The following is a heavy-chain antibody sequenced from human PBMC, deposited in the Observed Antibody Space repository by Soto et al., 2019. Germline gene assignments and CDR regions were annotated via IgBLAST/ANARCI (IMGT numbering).Heavy chain of an antibody. CDR2: INSDGSST. J-gene: IGHJ6*03. CDR3: ASWFRFAYYYYFMDV. V-gene: IGHV3-74*01. Sequence: EVQLVESGGGLVQPGGSLRLSCAASGFTFSRYWMHWVRQAPGKGLVWVSRINSDGSSTSYADSMKGRFTISRDNAKNTLYLQMNSLRAEDTAVYYCASWFRFAYYYYFMDVWGKGTTVTVSS. CDR1: GFTFSRYW. D-gene: IGHD3-10*01.